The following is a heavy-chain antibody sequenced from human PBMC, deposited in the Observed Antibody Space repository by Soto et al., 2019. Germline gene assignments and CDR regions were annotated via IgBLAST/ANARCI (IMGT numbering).Heavy chain of an antibody. Sequence: PGESLKISCKGSGYSFTTYWIGWVRQMPGKGLEGMVIIYPGDSDTRYSPSFQGQVTISADKSINTTYLQWSSLKASDTAIYYCARQAAAGKYYAMDVWAQGTTVTVSS. V-gene: IGHV5-51*01. J-gene: IGHJ6*02. CDR2: IYPGDSDT. CDR1: GYSFTTYW. CDR3: ARQAAAGKYYAMDV. D-gene: IGHD6-13*01.